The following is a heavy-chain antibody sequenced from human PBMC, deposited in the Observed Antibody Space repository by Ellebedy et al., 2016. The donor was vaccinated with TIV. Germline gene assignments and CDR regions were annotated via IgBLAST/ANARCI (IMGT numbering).Heavy chain of an antibody. D-gene: IGHD5-24*01. J-gene: IGHJ4*02. V-gene: IGHV3-74*01. Sequence: GESLKISXAASGFTFSSYWMNWVRQAPGKGLVWVSRINSDGSSTSYADSVKGRFTISRDNAKNTLYLQMNSLRAEDTAVYYCARGRRDGYLDWWGQGTLVTVSS. CDR2: INSDGSST. CDR1: GFTFSSYW. CDR3: ARGRRDGYLDW.